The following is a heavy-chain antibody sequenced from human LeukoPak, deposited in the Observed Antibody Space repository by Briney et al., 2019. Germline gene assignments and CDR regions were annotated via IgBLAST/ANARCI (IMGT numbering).Heavy chain of an antibody. D-gene: IGHD6-6*01. V-gene: IGHV1-8*01. Sequence: ASVTVSCKASVYTFTSYDINWVRQATGQGLAWMGWMNPNSGNTGYAQKFQGRVTMTRNTSISTAYMELSGLRSEDTAVYYCARARIAARKVASLGYWGQGTLVTVSS. J-gene: IGHJ4*02. CDR1: VYTFTSYD. CDR2: MNPNSGNT. CDR3: ARARIAARKVASLGY.